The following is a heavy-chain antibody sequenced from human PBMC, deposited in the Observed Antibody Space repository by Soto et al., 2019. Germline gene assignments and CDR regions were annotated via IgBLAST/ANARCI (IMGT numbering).Heavy chain of an antibody. Sequence: VASVKVSCKASGGTFSSYAISWVRQAPGQGLEWMGGIIPIFGTANYAQKFQGRVTITADESTSTAYMELSSLRSEDTAVYYCARAQYYDSSGYYPSLWYFDYWGQGTLVTVSS. CDR1: GGTFSSYA. CDR3: ARAQYYDSSGYYPSLWYFDY. J-gene: IGHJ4*02. V-gene: IGHV1-69*13. CDR2: IIPIFGTA. D-gene: IGHD3-22*01.